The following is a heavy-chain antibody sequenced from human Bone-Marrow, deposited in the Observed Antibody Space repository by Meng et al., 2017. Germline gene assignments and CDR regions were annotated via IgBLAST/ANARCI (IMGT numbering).Heavy chain of an antibody. J-gene: IGHJ4*02. CDR2: IYPGDSDT. CDR1: GYSFTSYW. CDR3: ARLPMYYDSSGYVDY. Sequence: KVSCKGSGYSFTSYWIGWVRQMPGKGLEWMGIIYPGDSDTRYSPSFQGQVTISADKSISTAYLQWSSLKASDTAMYYCARLPMYYDSSGYVDYWGQGTLVTVSS. V-gene: IGHV5-51*01. D-gene: IGHD3-22*01.